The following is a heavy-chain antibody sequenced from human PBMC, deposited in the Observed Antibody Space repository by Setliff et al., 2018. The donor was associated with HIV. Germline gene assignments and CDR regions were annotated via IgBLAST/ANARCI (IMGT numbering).Heavy chain of an antibody. CDR2: ISAGSSYI. V-gene: IGHV3-21*06. D-gene: IGHD2-15*01. Sequence: GGSLRLSCAASGFTFTNYWMHWFRQAPGMGLVWVSSISAGSSYIYYADSVKGRFTISRDNAKNSLYLQMYGLRAEDTAVYHCTRGVDSDYWGQGTQVTVSS. J-gene: IGHJ4*02. CDR3: TRGVDSDY. CDR1: GFTFTNYW.